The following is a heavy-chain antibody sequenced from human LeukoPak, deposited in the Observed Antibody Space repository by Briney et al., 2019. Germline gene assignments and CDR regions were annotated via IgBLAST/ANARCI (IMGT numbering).Heavy chain of an antibody. J-gene: IGHJ4*02. CDR2: ISSSSSYI. CDR1: GLTFSSYS. Sequence: GGSLRLSCAASGLTFSSYSMNWVRQAPGKGLEWVSSISSSSSYIYYADSVKGRFTISRDNPKNSLYLQMNSLRAEDTAVYYCARLDDYGDSRDYWGQGTLVTVSS. V-gene: IGHV3-21*01. CDR3: ARLDDYGDSRDY. D-gene: IGHD4-17*01.